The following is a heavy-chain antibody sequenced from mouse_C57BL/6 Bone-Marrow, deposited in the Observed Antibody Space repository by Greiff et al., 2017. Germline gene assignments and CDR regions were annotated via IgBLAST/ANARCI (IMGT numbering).Heavy chain of an antibody. CDR2: ISNGGGST. CDR1: GFTFSDYY. Sequence: EVMLVESGGGLVQPGGSLKLSCAASGFTFSDYYMYWVRQTPEKRLEWVAYISNGGGSTYYPDTVKGRFTISRDNAKNTLYLQMRRLKSEDTAMYYCARQGVYAMDYWGQGTSVTVSS. CDR3: ARQGVYAMDY. V-gene: IGHV5-12*01. J-gene: IGHJ4*01.